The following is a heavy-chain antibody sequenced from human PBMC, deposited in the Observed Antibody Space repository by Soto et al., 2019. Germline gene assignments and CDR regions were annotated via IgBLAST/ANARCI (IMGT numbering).Heavy chain of an antibody. CDR1: GFTFSSYG. D-gene: IGHD6-19*01. V-gene: IGHV3-33*01. J-gene: IGHJ6*02. Sequence: GGSLRLSCAASGFTFSSYGMHWVRQAPGKGLEWVAVIWYDGSNKYYADSVKGRFTISRDNSKNTLYLQMNSLRAEDTAVYYCARDRRLTRIAVAGQDYYYYGMDVWGQGTTVTV. CDR2: IWYDGSNK. CDR3: ARDRRLTRIAVAGQDYYYYGMDV.